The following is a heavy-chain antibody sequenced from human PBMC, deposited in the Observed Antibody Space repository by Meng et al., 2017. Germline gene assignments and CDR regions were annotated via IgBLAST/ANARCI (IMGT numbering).Heavy chain of an antibody. V-gene: IGHV2-5*02. CDR1: GFSLSTTGVG. J-gene: IGHJ4*02. CDR2: IYWDDDK. CDR3: AHRTVGYSSGWEFDY. D-gene: IGHD6-19*01. Sequence: QNTVKESDPTLGKPTHTLTLTCTFTGFSLSTTGVGVGWIRQPPGQALEWLALIYWDDDKRYSPSLKSRLTITKDTSKNQVVLTMINMQPVDTATYYCAHRTVGYSSGWEFDYWGQGTLVTVSS.